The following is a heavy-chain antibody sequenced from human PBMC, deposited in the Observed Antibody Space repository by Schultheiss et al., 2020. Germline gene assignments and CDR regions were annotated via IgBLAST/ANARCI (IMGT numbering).Heavy chain of an antibody. D-gene: IGHD6-19*01. V-gene: IGHV3-21*05. Sequence: GGSLRLSCAASGFTFSSYAMHWVRQAPGKGLEWVSYISSSSSYTNYADSVKGRFTISRDNAKNSLYLQMNSLRAEDTAVYYCARGLIAVADTPIDYWGQGTLVTVSS. CDR1: GFTFSSYA. CDR3: ARGLIAVADTPIDY. J-gene: IGHJ4*02. CDR2: ISSSSSYT.